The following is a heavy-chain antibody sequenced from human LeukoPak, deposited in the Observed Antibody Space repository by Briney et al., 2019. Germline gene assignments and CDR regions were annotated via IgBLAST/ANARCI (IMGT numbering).Heavy chain of an antibody. CDR3: ASLDIIVVAAAIRNWFDP. Sequence: SGGSLRLSCAASGFTFSSYSMNWVRQAPGKGLEWVSYISSSSSTIYYADSVKGRFTITRDNAKNSLYLQINSLRTEDTAVDYCASLDIIVVAAAIRNWFDPWGQGTLVTVSS. CDR1: GFTFSSYS. J-gene: IGHJ5*02. D-gene: IGHD2-2*02. CDR2: ISSSSSTI. V-gene: IGHV3-48*04.